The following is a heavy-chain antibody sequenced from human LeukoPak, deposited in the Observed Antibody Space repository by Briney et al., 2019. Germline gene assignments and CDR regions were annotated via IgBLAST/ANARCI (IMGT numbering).Heavy chain of an antibody. J-gene: IGHJ3*02. CDR1: GYSFTSYW. Sequence: GESLKISCKGSGYSFTSYWISWVRQMPGKGLAWMGRIDPSDSYTNYSPSFQGHVTISADKSISTAYLQWSSLKASDTAMYYCARQVYNWNDGETGAFDIWGQGTMVTVSS. D-gene: IGHD1-1*01. CDR3: ARQVYNWNDGETGAFDI. V-gene: IGHV5-10-1*01. CDR2: IDPSDSYT.